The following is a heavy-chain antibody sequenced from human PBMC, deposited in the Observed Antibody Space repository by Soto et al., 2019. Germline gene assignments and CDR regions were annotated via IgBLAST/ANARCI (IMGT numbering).Heavy chain of an antibody. CDR3: ARAVYGSGSYYTGNWFDP. CDR1: GGSFSGYY. D-gene: IGHD3-10*01. J-gene: IGHJ5*02. Sequence: SEXLSLTCAVYGGSFSGYYWSWIRQPPGKGLEWIGEINHSGSTTYNPSLKSRVTISVDTSKNQFSLKLSSVTAADTAVYYCARAVYGSGSYYTGNWFDPWGQGTLVTVSS. V-gene: IGHV4-34*01. CDR2: INHSGST.